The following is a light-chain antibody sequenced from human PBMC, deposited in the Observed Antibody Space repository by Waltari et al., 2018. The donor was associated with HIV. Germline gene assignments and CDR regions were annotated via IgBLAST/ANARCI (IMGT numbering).Light chain of an antibody. Sequence: DIQMTQSPSSLSASVGDRVTITGRASQSISSYLNWYQQKPGKAPKLLIYAASSLQSGVPSRFSGSGSGTDFTLTISSLQPEDFATYYCQQSYSTLCTFGPGTKVDIK. V-gene: IGKV1-39*01. J-gene: IGKJ3*01. CDR2: AAS. CDR1: QSISSY. CDR3: QQSYSTLCT.